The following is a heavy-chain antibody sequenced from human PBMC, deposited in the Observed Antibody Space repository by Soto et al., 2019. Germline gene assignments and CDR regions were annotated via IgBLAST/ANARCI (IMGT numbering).Heavy chain of an antibody. CDR3: ARRLGYCSGGSCLYNWFDP. CDR1: CGSISSSSYY. CDR2: IYYSGST. J-gene: IGHJ5*02. D-gene: IGHD2-15*01. Sequence: TSETLSLTCTVSCGSISSSSYYWGWIRQPPGKGLEWIGSIYYSGSTYYNPSLKSRVNISVDTSKNHFSLKLSSVTAADTAVYYCARRLGYCSGGSCLYNWFDPWGQGPLVTVSS. V-gene: IGHV4-39*01.